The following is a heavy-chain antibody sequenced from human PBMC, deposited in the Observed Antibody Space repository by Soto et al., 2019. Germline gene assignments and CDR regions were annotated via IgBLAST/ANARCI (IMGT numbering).Heavy chain of an antibody. Sequence: SETLSLTCTVSGGSISSGGYYWSWIRQHPGKGLEWIGYIYYDGSAYYNPSLKSRVSISFGTSWNHFSLRLNSVTAADTAVYYCARDSHYNVGSGSYGKPFYYYGMDAWGHGTTVTVSS. J-gene: IGHJ6*02. CDR2: IYYDGSA. CDR3: ARDSHYNVGSGSYGKPFYYYGMDA. D-gene: IGHD3-22*01. CDR1: GGSISSGGYY. V-gene: IGHV4-31*03.